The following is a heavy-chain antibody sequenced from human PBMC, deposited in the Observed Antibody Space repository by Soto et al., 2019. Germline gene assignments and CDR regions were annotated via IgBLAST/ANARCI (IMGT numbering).Heavy chain of an antibody. CDR2: LIPYNGDR. V-gene: IGHV1-18*01. D-gene: IGHD5-12*01. Sequence: ASVKVSCKASGYTFTSYSISWVRQAPGQGLEWMGLLIPYNGDRIYAQKFQGRVILTTDTATNTAYMVLGSLRSDDTAVYYCVRDASSGYRGWWDPWGQGTLVTVSS. J-gene: IGHJ5*02. CDR3: VRDASSGYRGWWDP. CDR1: GYTFTSYS.